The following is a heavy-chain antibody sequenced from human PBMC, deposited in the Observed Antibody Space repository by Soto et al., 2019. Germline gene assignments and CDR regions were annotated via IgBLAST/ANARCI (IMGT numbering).Heavy chain of an antibody. J-gene: IGHJ4*02. Sequence: QITLKESGPTLVKPTQTLTLTCTFSGFSLRTRGQGVGWIRRPPGRALEWLALIYSDDDKRYTSSLKSRLTISQDTSKNQVVLTVTNMDPVDTATYFCAHYYDSSGKWGFDYWGQGTLVTVSS. D-gene: IGHD3-22*01. CDR1: GFSLRTRGQG. CDR2: IYSDDDK. V-gene: IGHV2-5*02. CDR3: AHYYDSSGKWGFDY.